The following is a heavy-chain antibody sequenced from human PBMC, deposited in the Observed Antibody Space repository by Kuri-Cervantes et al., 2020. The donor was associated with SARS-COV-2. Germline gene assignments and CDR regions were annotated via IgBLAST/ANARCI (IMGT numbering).Heavy chain of an antibody. D-gene: IGHD6-13*01. Sequence: GESLKISCAASGFTVSSNYMSWVRQAPGKGLEWVSTIYSGGTTYYADSVKGRFTISRDNSANTLYLQMNSLRSEDTAVYYCATNIAAAGLYYYMDVWGKGTTVTVSS. V-gene: IGHV3-53*05. CDR2: IYSGGTT. CDR1: GFTVSSNY. CDR3: ATNIAAAGLYYYMDV. J-gene: IGHJ6*03.